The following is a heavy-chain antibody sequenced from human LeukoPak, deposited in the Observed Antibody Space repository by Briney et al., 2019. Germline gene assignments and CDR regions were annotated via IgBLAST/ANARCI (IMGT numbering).Heavy chain of an antibody. D-gene: IGHD3-9*01. V-gene: IGHV3-72*01. CDR2: SKNKANAYST. Sequence: GSLDLSGQFPGFPFIAHQLDWVARLPGKGREWIGRSKNKANAYSTVYAASVKGRFTFSRDDRKNSLYLQMDSLKDEDTAVYYCSRIFYHGSTGYYPDHWGQGTLVTVSS. CDR1: GFPFIAHQ. J-gene: IGHJ4*02. CDR3: SRIFYHGSTGYYPDH.